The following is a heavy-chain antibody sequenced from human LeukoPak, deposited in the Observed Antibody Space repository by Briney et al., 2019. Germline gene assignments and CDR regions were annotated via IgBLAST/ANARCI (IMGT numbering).Heavy chain of an antibody. CDR2: ISSSSSYI. CDR1: GFTFSSYS. Sequence: GGSLRLSCAASGFTFSSYSMNWVRQAPGKGLEWVSSISSSSSYIYYADSVKGRFTISRDNAKNSLYLQMNSLRAEDTAVYYCARDCLAAHTHFDYWGQGTLVTVSS. D-gene: IGHD3-16*01. V-gene: IGHV3-21*01. CDR3: ARDCLAAHTHFDY. J-gene: IGHJ4*02.